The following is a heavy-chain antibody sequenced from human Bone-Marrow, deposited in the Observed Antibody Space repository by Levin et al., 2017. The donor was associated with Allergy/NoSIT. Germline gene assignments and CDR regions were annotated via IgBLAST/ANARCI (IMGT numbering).Heavy chain of an antibody. CDR1: GFDFNTCA. D-gene: IGHD3-16*01. J-gene: IGHJ4*01. V-gene: IGHV3-23*01. Sequence: LSLTCAASGFDFNTCAMNWVRQAPGEGLQWVSSISGNGISTYYADAVKGRFIISRDNSKNTLFLELNSLRVDDTAFYYCARTPTPYYVPFFDYWGHGLLVTVSS. CDR2: ISGNGIST. CDR3: ARTPTPYYVPFFDY.